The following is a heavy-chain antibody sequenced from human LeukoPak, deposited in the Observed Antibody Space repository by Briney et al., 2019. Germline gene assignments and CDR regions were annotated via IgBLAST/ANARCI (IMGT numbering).Heavy chain of an antibody. D-gene: IGHD6-13*01. CDR1: GGSISSYY. CDR2: IYYSGST. Sequence: PSETLSLTCTVSGGSISSYYWSWIRQPPGKGLEWIGYIYYSGSTNYNPSLKSRVTISVDTSKNQFSLKLSSVTAADTAVYYCARSSSWYGGYFDYWGQGTLVTVSS. V-gene: IGHV4-59*08. J-gene: IGHJ4*02. CDR3: ARSSSWYGGYFDY.